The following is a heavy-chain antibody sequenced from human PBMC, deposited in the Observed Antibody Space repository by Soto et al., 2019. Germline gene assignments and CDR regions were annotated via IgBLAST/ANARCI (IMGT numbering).Heavy chain of an antibody. Sequence: PSETLSLTCTVSGGSISSYYWSWIRQPPGKGLEWIGYIYYSGSTNYNPSLKSRVTISVDTSKNQFSLKLSSVTAADTAVYYCAREYGDYAMYYFDYWGQGTLVTVSS. V-gene: IGHV4-59*12. CDR3: AREYGDYAMYYFDY. D-gene: IGHD4-17*01. CDR2: IYYSGST. CDR1: GGSISSYY. J-gene: IGHJ4*02.